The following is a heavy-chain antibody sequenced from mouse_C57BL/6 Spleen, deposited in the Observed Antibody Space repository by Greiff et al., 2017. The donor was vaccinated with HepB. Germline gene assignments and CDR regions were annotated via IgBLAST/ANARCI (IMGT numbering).Heavy chain of an antibody. CDR1: GYTFTSYW. V-gene: IGHV1-72*01. CDR3: ERSGYDYDEAWFAY. Sequence: QVQLQQPGAELVKPGASVKLSCKASGYTFTSYWMHWVKQRPGRGLGWIGRIDPNSGGTKYNEKFKSKATLTVDKPSSTAYMQLSTRTSEDSAVYYCERSGYDYDEAWFAYWGQGTLVTVSA. J-gene: IGHJ3*01. D-gene: IGHD2-4*01. CDR2: IDPNSGGT.